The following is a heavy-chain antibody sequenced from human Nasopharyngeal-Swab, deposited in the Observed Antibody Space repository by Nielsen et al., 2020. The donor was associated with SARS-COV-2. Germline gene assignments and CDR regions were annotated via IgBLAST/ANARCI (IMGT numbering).Heavy chain of an antibody. CDR2: IYPGDSDT. J-gene: IGHJ6*02. D-gene: IGHD6-6*01. CDR3: ARSVTLFEYSSSSDHPSFCGGDYYGMDV. Sequence: VRQMPGEGLEWGGIIYPGDSDTRYSPSFQGQVTISADKSISTAYLQWSSLKASDTAMYYCARSVTLFEYSSSSDHPSFCGGDYYGMDVWGQGTTVTVSS. V-gene: IGHV5-51*01.